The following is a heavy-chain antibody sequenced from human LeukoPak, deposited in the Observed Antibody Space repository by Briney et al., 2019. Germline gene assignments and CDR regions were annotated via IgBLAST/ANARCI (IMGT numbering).Heavy chain of an antibody. J-gene: IGHJ3*02. CDR3: ASGYCGGACQLGGVDM. D-gene: IGHD2-21*02. Sequence: SETLSLTCAVSGGSISSSNWWSWVRQPPGKGLEWIGEIYHSGSTNYKPSLKRLVNISVDKSKNQFSLKLSSVTAADTAVYYCASGYCGGACQLGGVDMWGQGTMVTVSS. CDR2: IYHSGST. CDR1: GGSISSSNW. V-gene: IGHV4-4*02.